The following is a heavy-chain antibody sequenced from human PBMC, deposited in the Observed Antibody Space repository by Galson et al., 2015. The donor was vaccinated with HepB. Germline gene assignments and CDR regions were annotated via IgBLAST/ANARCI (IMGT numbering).Heavy chain of an antibody. CDR1: GFTVSSNY. D-gene: IGHD4-17*01. Sequence: SLRLSCAASGFTVSSNYMSWVRQAPGKGLEWDSVIYTGGDTFYADSVKGRFTISSDNSKNTLYLQMNSLRAEDTALYYCARGRTHNYGDYFDCWGQGTLVTVSS. CDR3: ARGRTHNYGDYFDC. CDR2: IYTGGDT. V-gene: IGHV3-53*01. J-gene: IGHJ4*02.